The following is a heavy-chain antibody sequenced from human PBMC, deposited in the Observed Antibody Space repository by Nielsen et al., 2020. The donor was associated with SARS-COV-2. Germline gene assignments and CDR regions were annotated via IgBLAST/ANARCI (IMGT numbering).Heavy chain of an antibody. Sequence: GESLKISCAASGFTFDDYGMSGVRPAPGKGLEWVSGINWNGGSTGYADSVKGRFTISRDNAKKSLYLQMNSLRAEDTALYYCASYGDYLDYCGQGTLVTVSS. CDR1: GFTFDDYG. CDR3: ASYGDYLDY. D-gene: IGHD4-17*01. J-gene: IGHJ4*02. V-gene: IGHV3-20*04. CDR2: INWNGGST.